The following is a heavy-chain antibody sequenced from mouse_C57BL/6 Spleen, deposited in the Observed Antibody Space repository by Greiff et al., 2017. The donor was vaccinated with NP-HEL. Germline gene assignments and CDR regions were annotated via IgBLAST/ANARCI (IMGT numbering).Heavy chain of an antibody. J-gene: IGHJ4*01. CDR2: ISSGGDYI. Sequence: EVKLVESGEGLVKPGGSLKLSCAASGFTFSSYAMSWVRQTPEKRLEWVAYISSGGDYIYYADTVKGRFTISRDNARNTLYLQMSSLKSEDTAMYYCTRDYGYRVPYAMDYWGQGTSVTVSS. V-gene: IGHV5-9-1*02. D-gene: IGHD2-2*01. CDR3: TRDYGYRVPYAMDY. CDR1: GFTFSSYA.